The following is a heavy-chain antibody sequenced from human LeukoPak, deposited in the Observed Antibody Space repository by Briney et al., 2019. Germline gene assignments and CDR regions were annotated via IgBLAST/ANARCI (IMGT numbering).Heavy chain of an antibody. CDR2: NYDSGST. D-gene: IGHD3-10*01. J-gene: IGHJ6*02. Sequence: SETLSLTCTVSGGSISTYYWSWIRQPPGKGLEWIGYNYDSGSTNYNPSLKSRVTISVDTSKNQFSLKLSSVTAADTAVHYCARGVGSGRSYYYYGLDVWGQGTTVTVSS. CDR3: ARGVGSGRSYYYYGLDV. V-gene: IGHV4-59*01. CDR1: GGSISTYY.